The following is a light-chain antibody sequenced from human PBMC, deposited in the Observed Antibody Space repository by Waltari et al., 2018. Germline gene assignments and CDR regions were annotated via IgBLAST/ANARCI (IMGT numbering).Light chain of an antibody. Sequence: DIVMTQSPDSLAVSLGERATINCKSSQSVLYSSNNKNYLAWYQQKPGQPPKLLIYWASTRDSGVPDRFSGSGSGTDFTLTISSLQAEDVAVYYCHQYSTTPWTFGQGTKVEI. J-gene: IGKJ1*01. CDR1: QSVLYSSNNKNY. CDR2: WAS. CDR3: HQYSTTPWT. V-gene: IGKV4-1*01.